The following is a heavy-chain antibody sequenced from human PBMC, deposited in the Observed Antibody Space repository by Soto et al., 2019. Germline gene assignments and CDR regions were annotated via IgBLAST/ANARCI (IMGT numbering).Heavy chain of an antibody. V-gene: IGHV1-3*05. CDR3: ARGNVQGGCPDY. CDR2: FNGGNGNI. J-gene: IGHJ4*02. Sequence: QVPLVQSGAEERKPGASVKVSCKAFGYTFSTYAIHWVRRAPGQGLEWMGWFNGGNGNIKYSQKFEGRLTITSDTAATTAYMELNMLRSEDTAVYYCARGNVQGGCPDYWGQGTLVSVSS. D-gene: IGHD1-26*01. CDR1: GYTFSTYA.